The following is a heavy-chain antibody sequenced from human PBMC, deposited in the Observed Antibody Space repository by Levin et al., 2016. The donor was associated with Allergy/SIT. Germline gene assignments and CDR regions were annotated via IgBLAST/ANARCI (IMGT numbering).Heavy chain of an antibody. CDR1: GYPLSELS. D-gene: IGHD4-11*01. V-gene: IGHV1-24*01. CDR2: FDPEDGET. CDR3: ATGMITMTTYRYFDL. Sequence: ASVKVSCKVSGYPLSELSMHWVRQAPGKGLEWMGSFDPEDGETVYVQHFQGRVTMTEDTSTDTAYMELSSLVSEDTAVYYCATGMITMTTYRYFDLWGRGTLVTVSP. J-gene: IGHJ2*01.